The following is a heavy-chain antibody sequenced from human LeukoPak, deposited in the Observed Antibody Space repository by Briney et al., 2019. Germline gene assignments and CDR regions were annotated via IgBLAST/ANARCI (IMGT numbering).Heavy chain of an antibody. CDR1: GGSISNYY. J-gene: IGHJ3*02. V-gene: IGHV4-59*01. D-gene: IGHD4-23*01. Sequence: SETLSLTCTVSGGSISNYYWSWIRQPPGKGLEWIGYIYYSGGTNYNPSLKSRVTISIDTSKNQLSLKLSSVTAADTAVYYCARAPFYGGNSGAFDIWGQGTMVTVSS. CDR2: IYYSGGT. CDR3: ARAPFYGGNSGAFDI.